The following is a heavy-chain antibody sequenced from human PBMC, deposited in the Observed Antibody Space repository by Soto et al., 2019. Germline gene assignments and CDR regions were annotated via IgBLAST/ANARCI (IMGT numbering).Heavy chain of an antibody. Sequence: LRLSCAASGFTVGNNYMSWVRQAPGKGLEWVSLIYSTGTTKYADSVKGRFTVSRDNAKNALYLQMNSLRAEDTAVYYCAKDGRGSGSHYNSFGYWGQGTLVTVSS. V-gene: IGHV3-53*01. CDR1: GFTVGNNY. CDR3: AKDGRGSGSHYNSFGY. D-gene: IGHD3-10*01. CDR2: IYSTGTT. J-gene: IGHJ4*02.